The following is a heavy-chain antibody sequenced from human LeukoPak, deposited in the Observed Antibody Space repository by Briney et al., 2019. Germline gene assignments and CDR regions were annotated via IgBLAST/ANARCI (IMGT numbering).Heavy chain of an antibody. Sequence: SETLSLTCSVSGVSMTNDRWTWIRQAPGKGLEWIGYMSDSGQTNYNPSLRSRATLSVDKSKSQCSLRLTSVTSADTAVYYCARITGYFDSGGSYYWGFFDYWGQGSLVTVSS. CDR3: ARITGYFDSGGSYYWGFFDY. V-gene: IGHV4-59*01. J-gene: IGHJ4*02. D-gene: IGHD3-22*01. CDR1: GVSMTNDR. CDR2: MSDSGQT.